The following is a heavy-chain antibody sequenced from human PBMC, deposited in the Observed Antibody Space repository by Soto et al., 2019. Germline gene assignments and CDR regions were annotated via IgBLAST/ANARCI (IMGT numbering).Heavy chain of an antibody. J-gene: IGHJ4*02. CDR3: ARGLSTSSVTPLGY. D-gene: IGHD4-4*01. CDR1: GFTFSSYS. Sequence: GGSLRLSCAASGFTFSSYSMNWVRQAPGKGLEWVSYISSSSNSIYYADSVKGRFTISRDNAKNTLNVQMNSLRGEDTAVYYCARGLSTSSVTPLGYWGQGTLVTVSS. CDR2: ISSSSNSI. V-gene: IGHV3-48*04.